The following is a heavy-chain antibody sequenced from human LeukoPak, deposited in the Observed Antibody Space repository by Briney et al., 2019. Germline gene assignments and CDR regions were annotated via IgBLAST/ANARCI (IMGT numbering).Heavy chain of an antibody. J-gene: IGHJ4*02. V-gene: IGHV3-30*02. CDR3: AKARDIVVVPAALGSRPESYYFDY. CDR1: GFTFSSYG. CDR2: IRYDGSNQ. D-gene: IGHD2-2*01. Sequence: PGGSLRLSCAASGFTFSSYGMHWVRQAPGKGLEWVAFIRYDGSNQYYADSVKGRFTISRDNSKNTLYLQMNSLRAEDTAVYYCAKARDIVVVPAALGSRPESYYFDYWGQGTLVTVSS.